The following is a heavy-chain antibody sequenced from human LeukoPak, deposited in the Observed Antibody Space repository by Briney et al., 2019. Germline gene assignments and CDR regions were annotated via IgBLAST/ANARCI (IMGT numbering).Heavy chain of an antibody. V-gene: IGHV1-46*01. J-gene: IGHJ1*01. D-gene: IGHD1-26*01. CDR1: GYTFTSYD. CDR2: INPSGGST. CDR3: ARVGATEYGYFQH. Sequence: ASVKVSCKASGYTFTSYDINWVRQAPGQGLEWMGIINPSGGSTSYAQKFQGRVAMTRDTSTSTVYMELSSLRSEDTAVYYCARVGATEYGYFQHWGQGTLVTVSS.